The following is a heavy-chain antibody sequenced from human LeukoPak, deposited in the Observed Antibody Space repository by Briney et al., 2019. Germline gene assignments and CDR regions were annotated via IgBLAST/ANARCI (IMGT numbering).Heavy chain of an antibody. CDR1: GGTFSSYA. V-gene: IGHV1-69*13. CDR2: IIPIFGTA. Sequence: GASVKVSCKASGGTFSSYAISWVRQAPGQGLEWMGGIIPIFGTANYAQKFQGRVTITADESTSTAYMELSSLRSEDTAVYYCARPRLAYSYGIGYWGQGTLVTVSS. J-gene: IGHJ4*02. D-gene: IGHD5-18*01. CDR3: ARPRLAYSYGIGY.